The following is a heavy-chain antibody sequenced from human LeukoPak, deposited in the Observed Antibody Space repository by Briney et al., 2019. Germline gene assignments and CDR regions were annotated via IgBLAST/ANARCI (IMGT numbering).Heavy chain of an antibody. D-gene: IGHD3-3*01. Sequence: ASVKVSCKASASTFTAYYFHWVRQAPGQGLEWMGWISPDSGDTNFAQKFQGRVTMTRDTSIRTVYMELRSLRSDDTAVYYCARAPAYDFWSGWFSYWGQGTLVTVSS. V-gene: IGHV1-2*02. CDR3: ARAPAYDFWSGWFSY. CDR1: ASTFTAYY. CDR2: ISPDSGDT. J-gene: IGHJ4*02.